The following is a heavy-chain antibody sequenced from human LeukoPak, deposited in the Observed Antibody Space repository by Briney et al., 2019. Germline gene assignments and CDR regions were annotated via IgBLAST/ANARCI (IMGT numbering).Heavy chain of an antibody. V-gene: IGHV1-8*01. Sequence: PRASVKVSCKASGYTFTSYDINWVRQATGQGLEWMGWMNPNSGNTGYAQKFQGRVTMTRNTSISTAYMELSSLRSEDTAVYYCARPILEWLLYPKLGYYYGMDVWGQGTTVTVSS. D-gene: IGHD3-3*01. CDR2: MNPNSGNT. J-gene: IGHJ6*02. CDR3: ARPILEWLLYPKLGYYYGMDV. CDR1: GYTFTSYD.